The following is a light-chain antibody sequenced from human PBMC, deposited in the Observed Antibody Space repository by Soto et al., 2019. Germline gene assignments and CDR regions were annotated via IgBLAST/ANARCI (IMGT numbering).Light chain of an antibody. Sequence: DIQMTQSPSSLSASVGDRVTITCQASQDISNYLNWYQQKPGKAPKLLIYDASNLETGVPSRFSGSGSGTDFTFTISSLQPEDIATYYCQQYDNRLGGGTKV. J-gene: IGKJ4*01. CDR1: QDISNY. CDR2: DAS. CDR3: QQYDNR. V-gene: IGKV1-33*01.